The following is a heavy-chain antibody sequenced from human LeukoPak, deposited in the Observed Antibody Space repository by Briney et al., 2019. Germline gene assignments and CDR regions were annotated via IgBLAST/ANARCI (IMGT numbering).Heavy chain of an antibody. CDR3: ARETTITMVRGVNL. CDR2: ISSSGSTI. Sequence: GGSLRLSCAASGFTFSDYYMSWIRQAPGKGLEWVSHISSSGSTIYYADSVKGRFTISRDNAKNSLYLQMNSLRAEDTAVYYCARETTITMVRGVNLWGQGTLVTVSS. D-gene: IGHD3-10*01. J-gene: IGHJ4*02. V-gene: IGHV3-11*04. CDR1: GFTFSDYY.